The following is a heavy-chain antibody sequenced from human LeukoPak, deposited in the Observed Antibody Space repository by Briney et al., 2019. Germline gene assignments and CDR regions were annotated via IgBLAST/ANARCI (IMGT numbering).Heavy chain of an antibody. V-gene: IGHV3-30-3*01. Sequence: GGSLRLSCAASGFTFSSYAMHWVRQAPGKGLEWVAVISYDGSNKYYADSVKGRFTISRDNSKNTLYLQMNSLRAEDTAVYYCARGYAYDTDDYWGQGTLVTVSS. CDR3: ARGYAYDTDDY. CDR2: ISYDGSNK. CDR1: GFTFSSYA. D-gene: IGHD3-22*01. J-gene: IGHJ4*02.